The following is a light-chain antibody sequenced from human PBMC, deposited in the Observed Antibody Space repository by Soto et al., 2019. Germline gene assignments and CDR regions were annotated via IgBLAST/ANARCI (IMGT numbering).Light chain of an antibody. CDR3: QQYNSYPLT. V-gene: IGKV1-5*03. J-gene: IGKJ4*01. CDR1: QSISTW. Sequence: DIQMTQSPSTLSASVGDRVTITCRASQSISTWLAWYPQKPGKAPKVLIYTASSLQSGVPSRFSGGGSGTEFSLTISSLQPDDFATYYCQQYNSYPLTFGGGTKVEIK. CDR2: TAS.